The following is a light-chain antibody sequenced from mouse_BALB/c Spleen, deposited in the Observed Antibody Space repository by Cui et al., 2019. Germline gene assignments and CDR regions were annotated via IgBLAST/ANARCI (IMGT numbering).Light chain of an antibody. J-gene: IGKJ1*01. V-gene: IGKV4-79*01. CDR2: STS. CDR1: SSVSSSY. Sequence: QIVLTQSPAIMSASPGEKVTLTCSASSSVSSSYLYWYQQKPGSSPKLWIYSTSNLASGVPARFSGSGYGTSYSLTISSMEAEDAAAYFCHQWSSYPPTFGGGTKLEIK. CDR3: HQWSSYPPT.